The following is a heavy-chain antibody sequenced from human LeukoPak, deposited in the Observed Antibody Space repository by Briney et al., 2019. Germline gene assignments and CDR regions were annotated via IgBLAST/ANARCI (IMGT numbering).Heavy chain of an antibody. D-gene: IGHD3-9*01. CDR2: INHSGST. V-gene: IGHV4-34*01. CDR1: GGSFSGYY. J-gene: IGHJ3*02. Sequence: SETLSLTYAVYGGSFSGYYWSWIRQPPGKGLEWIGEINHSGSTNYNPSLKRRVTISVDTSKNQFSLKLSSVTAADTAVYYCARLTYYDILTGYLDAFDIWGQGTMVTVSS. CDR3: ARLTYYDILTGYLDAFDI.